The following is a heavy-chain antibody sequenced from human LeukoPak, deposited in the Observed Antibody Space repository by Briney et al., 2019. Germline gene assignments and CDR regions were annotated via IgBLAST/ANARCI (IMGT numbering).Heavy chain of an antibody. CDR3: ARHEYSGSYYGLSWFDP. Sequence: SETLSLTCTVSGGSISSGSYYWSWIRQPAGKGLEWIGRIYTSGSTNYNPSLKTRVTISVDTSKNQLSLKLSSLTAADTAVYYCARHEYSGSYYGLSWFDPWGQGTLVTVSS. J-gene: IGHJ5*02. D-gene: IGHD1-26*01. V-gene: IGHV4-61*02. CDR2: IYTSGST. CDR1: GGSISSGSYY.